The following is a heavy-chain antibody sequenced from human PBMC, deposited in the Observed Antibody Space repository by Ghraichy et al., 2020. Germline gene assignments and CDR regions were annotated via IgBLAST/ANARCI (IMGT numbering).Heavy chain of an antibody. Sequence: SETLSLTCTVSGGSISSDYWSWIRQPPGKGLEWIGYIYYSGSTNYNPSLKSRVTISIDTPKNQFSLKLSSVTAADTGVYYCARHLDGDMATPLHWFDPWGQGTLVTVSP. J-gene: IGHJ5*02. V-gene: IGHV4-59*08. CDR3: ARHLDGDMATPLHWFDP. D-gene: IGHD3-10*01. CDR2: IYYSGST. CDR1: GGSISSDY.